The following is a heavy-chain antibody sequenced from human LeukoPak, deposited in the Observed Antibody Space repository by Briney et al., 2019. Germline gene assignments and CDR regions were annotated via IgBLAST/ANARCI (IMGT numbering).Heavy chain of an antibody. V-gene: IGHV3-74*01. CDR1: GFTFSTYW. J-gene: IGHJ4*02. CDR2: INTDGSTT. Sequence: PGGSLRLSCVVSGFTFSTYWMYWVRQAPGKGLVWVSRINTDGSTTNYADSVKGRFTISRYNTKNTLYLQMNTLRAEDTAVYYCVAAGTFDYWGQGALVTVSS. CDR3: VAAGTFDY. D-gene: IGHD6-13*01.